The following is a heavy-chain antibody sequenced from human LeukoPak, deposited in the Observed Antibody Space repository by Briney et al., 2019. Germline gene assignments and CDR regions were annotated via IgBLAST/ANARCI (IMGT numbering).Heavy chain of an antibody. CDR2: IYHSGST. D-gene: IGHD3-22*01. CDR3: ARGTGYPLIG. V-gene: IGHV4-30-2*01. J-gene: IGHJ4*02. CDR1: GGSISSGGYS. Sequence: SETLSLTCAVSGGSISSGGYSRRWIRQPPGKGLEWIGYIYHSGSTYYNPSLKSRVTISVDRSKNQCSLKLSSVTAADTAVYYCARGTGYPLIGWGQGTLVTVSS.